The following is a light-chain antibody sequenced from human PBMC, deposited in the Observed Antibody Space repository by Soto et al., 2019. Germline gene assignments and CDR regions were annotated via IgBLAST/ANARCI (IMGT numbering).Light chain of an antibody. CDR2: DAS. CDR3: QQRSNWPPWT. Sequence: EIVLTQSPATLSSSPGERATLSCRASQSVSSYLAWYQQKPGQAPRLLIYDASNRATGIPARFSGSGSGTDFTLTISSLEPEDFAVYYCQQRSNWPPWTFGQGTKLEIK. V-gene: IGKV3-11*01. J-gene: IGKJ2*02. CDR1: QSVSSY.